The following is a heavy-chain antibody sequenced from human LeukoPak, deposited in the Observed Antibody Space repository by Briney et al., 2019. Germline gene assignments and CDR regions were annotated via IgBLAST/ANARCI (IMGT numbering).Heavy chain of an antibody. CDR1: GGTFSSYA. V-gene: IGHV1-69*05. D-gene: IGHD3-22*01. CDR3: ARSPYYYDSSGYYSILFV. Sequence: GASVKVSCKASGGTFSSYAISWVRQAPGQGLEWMGGIIPIFGTANYAQKFQGRVTITTDESTSTAYMELSSLRSEDTAVYYCARSPYYYDSSGYYSILFVWGQGTLVTVSS. J-gene: IGHJ4*02. CDR2: IIPIFGTA.